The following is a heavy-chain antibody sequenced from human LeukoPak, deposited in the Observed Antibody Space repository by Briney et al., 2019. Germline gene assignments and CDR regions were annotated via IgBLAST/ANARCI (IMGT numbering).Heavy chain of an antibody. V-gene: IGHV5-51*01. CDR2: IYPGGSDI. CDR1: GYSFTNYW. D-gene: IGHD2-2*01. Sequence: PGESLKISCKGSGYSFTNYWIGWVRQMPGKGLEWMGIIYPGGSDIRNSPSFQGQVTISADKSISTVYLQWSSLKASDTAMYYCARDGPVPATADAFDFWGQGTMVTVSS. J-gene: IGHJ3*01. CDR3: ARDGPVPATADAFDF.